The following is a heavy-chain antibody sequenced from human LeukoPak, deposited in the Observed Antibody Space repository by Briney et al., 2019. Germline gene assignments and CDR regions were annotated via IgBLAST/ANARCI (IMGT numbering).Heavy chain of an antibody. CDR3: ARAPYSNTDGTSDC. D-gene: IGHD4-11*01. CDR2: MSSSGTTI. J-gene: IGHJ4*02. V-gene: IGHV3-48*03. Sequence: PGGSLRLSCVASGFTFSSDDMTWVRQAPGKGLEWVSYMSSSGTTIYYADSVKGRFTISRDNAKNSLSLQMNSLRAEDTAVYYCARAPYSNTDGTSDCWGQGTLVTVSS. CDR1: GFTFSSDD.